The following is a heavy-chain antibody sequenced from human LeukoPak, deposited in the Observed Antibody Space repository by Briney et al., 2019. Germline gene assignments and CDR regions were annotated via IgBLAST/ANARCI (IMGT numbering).Heavy chain of an antibody. J-gene: IGHJ4*02. Sequence: PGGSLRFSCAASRFTFSSWVMSWVRQAPGKGLEWVSAISGSGGSTYYADSVKGRFTISRDNSKNTLYLQMNSLRAEDTAVYYCAKDLVVVAARGSFDYWGQGTLVTVSS. CDR1: RFTFSSWV. CDR2: ISGSGGST. V-gene: IGHV3-23*01. D-gene: IGHD2-15*01. CDR3: AKDLVVVAARGSFDY.